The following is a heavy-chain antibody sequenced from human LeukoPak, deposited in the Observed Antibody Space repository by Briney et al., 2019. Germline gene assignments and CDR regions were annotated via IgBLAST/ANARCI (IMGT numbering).Heavy chain of an antibody. CDR3: ARGSPSFDY. CDR2: INHSGST. Sequence: ASETLSLTCAVYGGSFSGYYWSWIRQPPGKGLEWIGEINHSGSTNYNPSLKSRVTISVDTSKNQFSLKLSSVTAADTAVCYCARGSPSFDYWGQGTLVTVSS. CDR1: GGSFSGYY. V-gene: IGHV4-34*01. J-gene: IGHJ4*02.